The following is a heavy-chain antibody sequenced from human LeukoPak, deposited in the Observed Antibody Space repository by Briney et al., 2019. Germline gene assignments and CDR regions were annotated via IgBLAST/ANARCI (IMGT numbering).Heavy chain of an antibody. CDR2: IYTSGST. CDR3: AGLINVDTAMVYYFDY. V-gene: IGHV4-4*07. D-gene: IGHD5-18*01. CDR1: GGSISSYY. J-gene: IGHJ4*02. Sequence: PSETLSLTCTVSGGSISSYYWSWIRQPAGKGLEWIGRIYTSGSTNYNPSLKSRVTMSVDTSKNQFSLKLSSVTAADTAVYYCAGLINVDTAMVYYFDYWGQGTLVTVSS.